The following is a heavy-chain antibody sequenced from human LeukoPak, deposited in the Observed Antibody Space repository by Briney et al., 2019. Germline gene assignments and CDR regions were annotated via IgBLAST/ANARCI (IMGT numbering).Heavy chain of an antibody. V-gene: IGHV4-4*02. Sequence: GSLRLSCEASGFTFSSSSMNWVRQAPGKGLEWIGEIYHSGSTNYNPSLKSRVTISVDKSKNQFSLKLSSVTAADTAVYYCARRSGTVAGNYFDYWGQGTLVTVSS. J-gene: IGHJ4*02. D-gene: IGHD6-19*01. CDR3: ARRSGTVAGNYFDY. CDR1: GFTFSSSS. CDR2: IYHSGST.